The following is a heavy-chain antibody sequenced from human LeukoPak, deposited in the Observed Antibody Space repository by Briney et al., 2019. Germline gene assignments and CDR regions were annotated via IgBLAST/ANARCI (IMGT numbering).Heavy chain of an antibody. D-gene: IGHD2-2*02. J-gene: IGHJ4*02. Sequence: GGSLRLSCAASGFTFSSYSMNWVRQAPGKGLEWVSSISSSSSHIYYADSVKGRLTVSRDNAKNSLYLRMNSLRAEDTAVYYCARDSCSSTSCYRGDYFDLWGQGTLVTVSS. V-gene: IGHV3-21*06. CDR2: ISSSSSHI. CDR1: GFTFSSYS. CDR3: ARDSCSSTSCYRGDYFDL.